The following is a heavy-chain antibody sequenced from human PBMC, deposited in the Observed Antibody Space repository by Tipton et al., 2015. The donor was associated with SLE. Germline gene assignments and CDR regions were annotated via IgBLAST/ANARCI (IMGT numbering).Heavy chain of an antibody. D-gene: IGHD3-10*01. CDR3: ARLRGPVLPDAFDI. CDR2: IYTSGST. V-gene: IGHV4-4*07. Sequence: TLSLTCTVSGGSISSYYWSWIRQPAGKGLEWIGRIYTSGSTNYNPSLKSRVTISVDTSKNQFSLKLSSVTAADTAVYYCARLRGPVLPDAFDIWGQGTMVTVSS. CDR1: GGSISSYY. J-gene: IGHJ3*02.